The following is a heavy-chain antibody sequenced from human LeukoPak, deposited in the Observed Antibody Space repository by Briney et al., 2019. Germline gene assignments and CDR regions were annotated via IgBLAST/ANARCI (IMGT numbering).Heavy chain of an antibody. J-gene: IGHJ4*02. CDR2: IYTSGST. CDR3: ARSIAAAGTLDY. V-gene: IGHV4-61*02. D-gene: IGHD6-13*01. CDR1: GNSISSGDNY. Sequence: SQTLSLTCTVSGNSISSGDNYWSWIRQPAGKGLEWIGRIYTSGSTNYNPSLKSRVTISGDTSKNQFSLQLNSVTPEDTAVYYCARSIAAAGTLDYWGQGTLVTVSS.